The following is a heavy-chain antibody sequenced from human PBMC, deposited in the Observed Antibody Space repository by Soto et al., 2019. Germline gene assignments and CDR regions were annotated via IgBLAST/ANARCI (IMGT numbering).Heavy chain of an antibody. V-gene: IGHV4-59*01. D-gene: IGHD2-8*01. J-gene: IGHJ5*02. CDR2: IYYSGST. CDR3: ARWAYRYCTNGVCSGPDQNWFDP. CDR1: GGSISSYY. Sequence: TLSLTCTVSGGSISSYYWSWIRQPPVKGLEWIGYIYYSGSTNYNPSLKSRVTISVDTSKNQFSLKLSSVTAADTAVYYCARWAYRYCTNGVCSGPDQNWFDPWGQGTLVTVSS.